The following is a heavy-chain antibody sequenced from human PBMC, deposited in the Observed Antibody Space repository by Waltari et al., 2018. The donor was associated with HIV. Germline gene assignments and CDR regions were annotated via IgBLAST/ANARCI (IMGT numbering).Heavy chain of an antibody. J-gene: IGHJ4*02. V-gene: IGHV3-30*18. CDR1: GFTFSNYF. Sequence: QVQLVESGGGVVQPGRSLRLSCAASGFTFSNYFMHWCRLAPGKGPEWLTFISYDGSSTYYADSVKGRFTISRDNSKNTLYLQMNSLRPEDTAVYYCVKDVGATYFDYWGQGTLVTVSS. CDR2: ISYDGSST. D-gene: IGHD1-26*01. CDR3: VKDVGATYFDY.